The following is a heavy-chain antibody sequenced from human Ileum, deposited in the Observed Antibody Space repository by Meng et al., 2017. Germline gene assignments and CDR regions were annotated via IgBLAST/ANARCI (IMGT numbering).Heavy chain of an antibody. Sequence: QVELRRGGAGLLRPSETLSLPWGVYGGSFSAYYWTWIRQPPGKGLEWIGEINHSATTYYSPSLMGRVSVSVDTSKNQFSLKLTSVTAADTAVYYCARSERSVYWYFDLWGRGTLVTVSS. CDR1: GGSFSAYY. V-gene: IGHV4-34*02. CDR2: INHSATT. D-gene: IGHD1-26*01. J-gene: IGHJ2*01. CDR3: ARSERSVYWYFDL.